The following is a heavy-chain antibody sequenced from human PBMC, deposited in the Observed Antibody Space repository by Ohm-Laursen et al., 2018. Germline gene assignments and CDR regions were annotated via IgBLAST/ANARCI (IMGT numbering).Heavy chain of an antibody. Sequence: SLRLSCAAFGFTFSSYAMSWVRQAPGKGLEWVSAISSSGGSTYYADSVKGRFTISRDTSKNTLYLQMNSLRGEDTAVYYCAKSAAGVFYVMDVWGQGTTVTVSS. CDR3: AKSAAGVFYVMDV. V-gene: IGHV3-23*01. J-gene: IGHJ6*02. D-gene: IGHD6-13*01. CDR1: GFTFSSYA. CDR2: ISSSGGST.